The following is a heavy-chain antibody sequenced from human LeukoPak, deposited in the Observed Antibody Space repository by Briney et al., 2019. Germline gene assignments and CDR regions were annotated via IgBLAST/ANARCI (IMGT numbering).Heavy chain of an antibody. CDR1: GGSISSGSYY. Sequence: SQTLSLTCTVSGGSISSGSYYWSWLRQPAGKGLEWIGRIYTSGSTNYNPSLKSRVTISVDTSKNQFSLKLSSVTAADTAVYYCARDLVSYDSSGYYYGGPFDYWGQGTLVTVSS. CDR2: IYTSGST. J-gene: IGHJ4*02. D-gene: IGHD3-22*01. CDR3: ARDLVSYDSSGYYYGGPFDY. V-gene: IGHV4-61*02.